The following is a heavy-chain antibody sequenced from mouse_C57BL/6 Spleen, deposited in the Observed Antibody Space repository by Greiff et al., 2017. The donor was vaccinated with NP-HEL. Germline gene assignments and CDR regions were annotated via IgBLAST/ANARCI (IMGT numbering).Heavy chain of an antibody. CDR1: GYAFSSYW. CDR3: ASYYYGSSYGDYYAMDY. CDR2: IYPGDGDT. D-gene: IGHD1-1*01. V-gene: IGHV1-80*01. J-gene: IGHJ4*01. Sequence: QVQLQQSGAELVKPGASVKISCKASGYAFSSYWMNWVKQRPGKGLEWIGQIYPGDGDTNYNGKFKGKATLTADKSSSTAYMQLSSLTSEDSAVYFCASYYYGSSYGDYYAMDYWGQGTSVTVSS.